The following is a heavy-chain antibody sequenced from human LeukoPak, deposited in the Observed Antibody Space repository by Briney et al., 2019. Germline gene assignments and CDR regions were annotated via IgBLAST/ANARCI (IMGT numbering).Heavy chain of an antibody. J-gene: IGHJ4*02. CDR2: ITASGTAM. Sequence: GGSLRLSCAASGFTFSSYSMNWVRQVPGKGLEWVSHITASGTAMFYADSVKGRFTISRDNAKNSLYLQMNSLRDEVTAVYYCASSGSYRFDYWGQGTLVTVSS. CDR1: GFTFSSYS. D-gene: IGHD1-26*01. V-gene: IGHV3-48*02. CDR3: ASSGSYRFDY.